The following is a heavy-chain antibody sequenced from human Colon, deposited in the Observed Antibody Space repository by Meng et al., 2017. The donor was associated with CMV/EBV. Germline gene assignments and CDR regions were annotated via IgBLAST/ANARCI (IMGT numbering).Heavy chain of an antibody. CDR3: AREKGGNSDYDY. J-gene: IGHJ4*02. CDR1: GYRFTSYA. CDR2: INPANGNT. Sequence: SCKASGYRFTSYAIHWVRQAPGQRLEWMGWINPANGNTKYSWKFQGRVSLTRDTSANTAYMELSSLRSEDTAVYYCAREKGGNSDYDYWGQGTLVRLL. V-gene: IGHV1-3*01. D-gene: IGHD4-23*01.